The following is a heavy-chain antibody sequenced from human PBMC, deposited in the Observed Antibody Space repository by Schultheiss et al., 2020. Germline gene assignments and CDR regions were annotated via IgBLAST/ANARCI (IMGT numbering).Heavy chain of an antibody. V-gene: IGHV4-61*08. CDR3: ARDGPVVAGLI. Sequence: SATLSLTCTVSGGSISSGDYYWSWIRQHPGKGLEWIGYIYYSGSTYYNPSLKSRVTISVDTSKNQFSLKLSSVTAADTAVYYCARDGPVVAGLIWGQGTLVTGS. J-gene: IGHJ4*02. CDR1: GGSISSGDYY. D-gene: IGHD6-19*01. CDR2: IYYSGST.